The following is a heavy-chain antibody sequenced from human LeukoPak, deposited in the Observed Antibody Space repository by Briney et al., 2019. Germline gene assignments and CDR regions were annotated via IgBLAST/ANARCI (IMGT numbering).Heavy chain of an antibody. CDR3: ARESTYGSGSSFDY. CDR2: IYYSGST. Sequence: SETLSLTCTVSGGSISSGGYYWSWIRQHPGKGLEWIGYIYYSGSTYYNPSLKSRVTISVDTSKNQFSLKLSSATAADTAVYYCARESTYGSGSSFDYWGQGTLVTVSS. CDR1: GGSISSGGYY. V-gene: IGHV4-31*03. D-gene: IGHD3-10*01. J-gene: IGHJ4*02.